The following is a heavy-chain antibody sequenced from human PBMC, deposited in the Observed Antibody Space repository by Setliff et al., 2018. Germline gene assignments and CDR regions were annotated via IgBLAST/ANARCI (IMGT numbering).Heavy chain of an antibody. J-gene: IGHJ3*02. CDR3: ARGAELYYYDPHDAFDI. D-gene: IGHD3-22*01. CDR1: GGSFSGYY. Sequence: PSETLSLTCAVYGGSFSGYYWSWIRQPPGKGLEWIGEINHSGSTNYNPSLKSRVTISVDTSKNQFSLKLSSVTAADTAVYYCARGAELYYYDPHDAFDIWGQGTMVTVSS. CDR2: INHSGST. V-gene: IGHV4-34*01.